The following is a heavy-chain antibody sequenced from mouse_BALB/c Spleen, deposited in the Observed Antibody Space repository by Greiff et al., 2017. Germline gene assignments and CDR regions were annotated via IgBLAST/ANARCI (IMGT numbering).Heavy chain of an antibody. CDR3: ARGNYGSSCAMDY. V-gene: IGHV2-6-7*01. CDR1: GFSLTGYG. D-gene: IGHD1-1*01. J-gene: IGHJ4*01. Sequence: QVQLKESGPGLVAPSQSLSITCTVSGFSLTGYGVNWVRQPPGKGLEWLGMIWGDGSTDYNSALKSRLSISKDNSKSQVFLKMNSLQTDDTARYYGARGNYGSSCAMDYWGQGTSVTVSS. CDR2: IWGDGST.